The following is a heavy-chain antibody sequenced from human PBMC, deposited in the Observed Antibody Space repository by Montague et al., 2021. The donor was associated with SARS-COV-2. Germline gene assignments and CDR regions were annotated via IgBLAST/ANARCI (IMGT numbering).Heavy chain of an antibody. D-gene: IGHD2-2*01. Sequence: TLSLTCSVSGGSISSGSYYWSWIRQPARTGLEWIGRIYISGSTNYNPSLKSRVTMSVDTSKNQFSLKLSSVTAADTAVYYCARTVVVPAAMSRYYGMDVWGQGTSVTVSS. CDR3: ARTVVVPAAMSRYYGMDV. V-gene: IGHV4-61*02. J-gene: IGHJ6*02. CDR2: IYISGST. CDR1: GGSISSGSYY.